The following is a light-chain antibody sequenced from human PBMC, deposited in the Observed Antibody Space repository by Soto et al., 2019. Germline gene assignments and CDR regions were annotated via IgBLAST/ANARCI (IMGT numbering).Light chain of an antibody. V-gene: IGLV2-14*01. Sequence: QSALTQPASVSGSPGQSITISCTGTSSDVGGYNYVSWYQQHPGKAPKLRIYDVSNRPSGVSNRFSGAKSGNTASLTISGLQAEDEADYYGSSYTTSITLHVVFGGGTKLTVL. J-gene: IGLJ2*01. CDR1: SSDVGGYNY. CDR2: DVS. CDR3: SSYTTSITLHVV.